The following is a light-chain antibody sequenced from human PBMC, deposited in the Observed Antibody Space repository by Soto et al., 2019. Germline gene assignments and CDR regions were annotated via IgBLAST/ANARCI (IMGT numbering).Light chain of an antibody. V-gene: IGKV4-1*01. CDR3: QQYYSTPPT. J-gene: IGKJ1*01. Sequence: DIVMTQSPDSLAVSLGERATINCKSSQSVLYRSNNKNYLGWYQQKAGRPPKLLIYWASTRQSGVPDRFRGSGSGTDFTLTISSLQAEDVAVYFCQQYYSTPPTLGQGTKVDIK. CDR1: QSVLYRSNNKNY. CDR2: WAS.